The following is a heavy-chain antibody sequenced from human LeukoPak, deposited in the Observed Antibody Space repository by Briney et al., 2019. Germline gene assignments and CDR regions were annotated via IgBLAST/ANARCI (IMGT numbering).Heavy chain of an antibody. CDR3: ARWQRLHYYYMDV. CDR1: GGSISTYY. J-gene: IGHJ6*03. Sequence: SETLSLTCTVSGGSISTYYWSWIRQPPGKGLEWIGYIYHSGSTNYNPSLKSRVTISVDTSQNQFYLKLSSVTAADTAVYYCARWQRLHYYYMDVWGKGTTVTISS. D-gene: IGHD6-25*01. V-gene: IGHV4-59*12. CDR2: IYHSGST.